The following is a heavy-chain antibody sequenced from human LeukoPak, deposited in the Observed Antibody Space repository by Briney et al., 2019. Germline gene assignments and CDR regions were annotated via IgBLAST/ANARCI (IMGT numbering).Heavy chain of an antibody. CDR3: ARSIALYYMDV. CDR1: GGSINSYY. V-gene: IGHV4-38-2*02. J-gene: IGHJ6*03. Sequence: ETLSLTCTVAGGSINSYYWGWIRQPPGKGLECIGTIYHSGSTYYNPSLKSRVTISVDTSKNQFSLKLSPVTAADTAVYYCARSIALYYMDVWGKGTTVTVSS. D-gene: IGHD6-6*01. CDR2: IYHSGST.